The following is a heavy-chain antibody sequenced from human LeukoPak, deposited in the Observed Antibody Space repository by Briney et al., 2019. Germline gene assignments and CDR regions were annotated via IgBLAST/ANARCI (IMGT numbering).Heavy chain of an antibody. CDR2: IYTSGST. V-gene: IGHV4-61*02. CDR3: ARKRKYCSSTSCSGNGFDP. Sequence: SQTLSLTCTVSGGSISSGSYYWSWIRQPAGKGLEWIGRIYTSGSTNYNPSLKSRVTISVDTSKNQFSLKLSSLTAADTAASYCARKRKYCSSTSCSGNGFDPWGQGTLVTVSS. CDR1: GGSISSGSYY. J-gene: IGHJ5*02. D-gene: IGHD2-2*01.